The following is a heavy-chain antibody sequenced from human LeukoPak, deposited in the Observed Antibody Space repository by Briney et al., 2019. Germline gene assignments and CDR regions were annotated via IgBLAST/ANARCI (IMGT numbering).Heavy chain of an antibody. V-gene: IGHV1-69*04. CDR3: AREGYSYGSDSNWFDP. D-gene: IGHD5-18*01. J-gene: IGHJ5*02. CDR1: GGTISSYA. CDR2: IIPILGIA. Sequence: RASVKVSCKASGGTISSYAISWVRQAPGRGLEWMGRIIPILGIANYAQKFQGRVTITADKSTSTAYMELSSLRSEDTAVYYCAREGYSYGSDSNWFDPWGQGTLVTVSS.